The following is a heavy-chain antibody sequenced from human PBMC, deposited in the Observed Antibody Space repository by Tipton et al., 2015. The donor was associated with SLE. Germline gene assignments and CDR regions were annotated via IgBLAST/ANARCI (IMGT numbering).Heavy chain of an antibody. CDR1: GGTFSSYA. Sequence: QVQLVQSGAEVKKPGSSVKVSCKASGGTFSSYAISWVRQAPGQGLEWMGGIIPIFGTANYAQKFQGRVTITTDESTSTAYMELSSLRSEDTAVYYCASATLMTTVTTYYYYYYMDVWGKGTTVTVSS. D-gene: IGHD4-11*01. V-gene: IGHV1-69*01. CDR3: ASATLMTTVTTYYYYYYMDV. J-gene: IGHJ6*03. CDR2: IIPIFGTA.